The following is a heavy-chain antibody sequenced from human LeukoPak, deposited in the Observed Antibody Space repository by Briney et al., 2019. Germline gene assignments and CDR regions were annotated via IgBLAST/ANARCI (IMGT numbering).Heavy chain of an antibody. Sequence: GGSLRLSCAASGFTFSSYGMHWVRQAPGKGLEWVAVIWYDGSNKYYADSVKGRFTNSRDNSKNTLYLQMNSLRAEDTAVYYCAKDFVGRLDYWGQGTLVTVSS. D-gene: IGHD1-26*01. J-gene: IGHJ4*02. CDR3: AKDFVGRLDY. V-gene: IGHV3-33*06. CDR1: GFTFSSYG. CDR2: IWYDGSNK.